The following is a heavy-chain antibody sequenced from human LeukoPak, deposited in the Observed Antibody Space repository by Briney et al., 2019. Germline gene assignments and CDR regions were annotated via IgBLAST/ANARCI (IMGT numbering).Heavy chain of an antibody. V-gene: IGHV4-61*02. CDR1: GGSISSGSYY. D-gene: IGHD3-22*01. CDR3: ASTSAYYYDSSGYYYHFDY. CDR2: IYTSGST. J-gene: IGHJ4*02. Sequence: PSETLSLTCTVSGGSISSGSYYWSWIRQPAGKGLEWIGRIYTSGSTNYNPSLKSRVTISVDTSKNQFSLKLSSATAADTAVYYCASTSAYYYDSSGYYYHFDYWGQGTLVTVSS.